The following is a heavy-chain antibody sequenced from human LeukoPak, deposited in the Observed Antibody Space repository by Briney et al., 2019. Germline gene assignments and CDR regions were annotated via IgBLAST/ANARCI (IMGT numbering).Heavy chain of an antibody. D-gene: IGHD1-26*01. J-gene: IGHJ4*02. CDR3: AKEGFGNYYSAYFDY. V-gene: IGHV3-30*02. CDR1: GFIFSAYG. Sequence: GGSLRLSCAASGFIFSAYGMHWVRQAPGKGLEWVAFITYTGHNEYYTDSVKGRFTISRDNSKNALYLQMNGLRAEDTAVYYCAKEGFGNYYSAYFDYWGQGTLVTVSS. CDR2: ITYTGHNE.